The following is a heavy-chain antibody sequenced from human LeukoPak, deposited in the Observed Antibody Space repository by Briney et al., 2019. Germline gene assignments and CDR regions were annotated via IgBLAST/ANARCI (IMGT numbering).Heavy chain of an antibody. CDR1: GYTFTSYA. CDR2: ITPIFGTA. V-gene: IGHV1-69*13. D-gene: IGHD5-12*01. CDR3: ARKESGLPYDY. J-gene: IGHJ4*02. Sequence: SVKVSCKASGYTFTSYAIRWVREAPGQGLEWMGGITPIFGTANYAQKFQGRVTITADESTSTAYMELSSLRSEDTAVYYCARKESGLPYDYWGQGTLVTVSS.